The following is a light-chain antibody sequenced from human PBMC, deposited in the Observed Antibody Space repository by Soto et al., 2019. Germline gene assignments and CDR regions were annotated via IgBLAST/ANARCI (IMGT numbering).Light chain of an antibody. Sequence: DIQLTQSPFSLSASIGERVTLTCLASQNIGSFLNWYQQKPGEAPRLLVYSAFRIQSGVPSRFNASGSGTDFTLSISSLQPEDFSTYYCQQGSTTPITFGLGTRLEIK. J-gene: IGKJ5*01. CDR3: QQGSTTPIT. CDR1: QNIGSF. CDR2: SAF. V-gene: IGKV1-39*01.